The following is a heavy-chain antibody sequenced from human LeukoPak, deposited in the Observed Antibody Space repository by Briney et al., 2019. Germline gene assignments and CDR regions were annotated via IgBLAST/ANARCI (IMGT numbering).Heavy chain of an antibody. J-gene: IGHJ4*02. CDR2: INPNSDT. D-gene: IGHD4-23*01. V-gene: IGHV1-2*02. CDR3: ARDRGGNSFDF. Sequence: ASVKVSCKASGHTFTDSYMHWMRQAPGQGLEWMGWINPNSDTNYAQKFQGRVTMTRDTSISTADMELNSLTSDDTGVYYCARDRGGNSFDFWGQGTLVTVSS. CDR1: GHTFTDSY.